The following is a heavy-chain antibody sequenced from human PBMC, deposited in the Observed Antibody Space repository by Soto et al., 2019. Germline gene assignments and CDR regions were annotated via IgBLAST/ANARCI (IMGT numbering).Heavy chain of an antibody. CDR3: ARDSGLGYCSSASCYDVAFDI. V-gene: IGHV3-66*01. J-gene: IGHJ3*02. CDR1: GFTVSSNY. CDR2: IYSGGST. D-gene: IGHD2-2*01. Sequence: PGGSLRLSCSASGFTVSSNYMSWVRQAPGKGLEWVSVIYSGGSTYYADSVKGRFTISRDNSKNTLYLQMNSLRAEDTAVYYCARDSGLGYCSSASCYDVAFDIWGQGTMVTVSS.